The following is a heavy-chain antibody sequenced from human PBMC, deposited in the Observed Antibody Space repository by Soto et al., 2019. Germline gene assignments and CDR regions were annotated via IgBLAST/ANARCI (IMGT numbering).Heavy chain of an antibody. CDR2: ISAYNGNT. CDR3: ARDYGITILGVTLRSNWFDP. J-gene: IGHJ5*02. V-gene: IGHV1-18*01. CDR1: GYTFTSYG. D-gene: IGHD3-3*01. Sequence: GASVKVSCKASGYTFTSYGISWVRQAPGQGLEWMGWISAYNGNTNYAQKLQGRVTMTTDTSTSTAYMELRSLRSDDTAVYYCARDYGITILGVTLRSNWFDPWGQGTLVTVSS.